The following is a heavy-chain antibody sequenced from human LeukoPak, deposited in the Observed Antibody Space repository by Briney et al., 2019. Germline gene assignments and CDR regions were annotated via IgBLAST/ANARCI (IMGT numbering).Heavy chain of an antibody. D-gene: IGHD4-23*01. J-gene: IGHJ4*02. CDR1: GFILSTYW. V-gene: IGHV3-7*01. Sequence: PGGXLRLSCEVSGFILSTYWMSWVRQAPGKGLEGVACIKEDGSEKYYVNSVKVPFTISRDNVKNSIYLQMNSLRGEDTAVYYCVRDGRWPLVGDFWGQGTLVAVSS. CDR2: IKEDGSEK. CDR3: VRDGRWPLVGDF.